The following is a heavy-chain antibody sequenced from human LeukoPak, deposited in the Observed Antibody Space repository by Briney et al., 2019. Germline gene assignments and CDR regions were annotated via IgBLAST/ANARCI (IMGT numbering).Heavy chain of an antibody. V-gene: IGHV3-15*01. CDR1: GLTLSNDW. Sequence: GGSLRLSCAASGLTLSNDWMSWVRQAPGKGLEWVGHIKSKTDGGTTDYAAPVKGRFTISRDDSKNTLYLQMNSLKTEDTAVSYCSTLRSIATDYWGQGTLVTVSS. CDR3: STLRSIATDY. J-gene: IGHJ4*02. CDR2: IKSKTDGGTT. D-gene: IGHD2-2*01.